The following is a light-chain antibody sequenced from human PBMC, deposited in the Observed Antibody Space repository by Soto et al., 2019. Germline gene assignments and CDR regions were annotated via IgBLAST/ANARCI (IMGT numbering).Light chain of an antibody. V-gene: IGLV2-8*01. CDR3: SSYAGSNNIYV. CDR1: SXDVGGYNY. CDR2: EVN. Sequence: QSALTQPPSASGSPGQSVTISCTGTSXDVGGYNYVSWYQQHPGKAPKLMIYEVNKRPSGVPDRFSGSKSGNTASLTVSGLQAEDEADYYCSSYAGSNNIYVFGTGTKVTVL. J-gene: IGLJ1*01.